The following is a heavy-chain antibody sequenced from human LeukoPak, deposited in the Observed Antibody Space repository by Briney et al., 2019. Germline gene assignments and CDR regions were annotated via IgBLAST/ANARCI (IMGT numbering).Heavy chain of an antibody. D-gene: IGHD3-22*01. CDR2: IYPGDSDT. V-gene: IGHV5-51*01. CDR1: GSIFTSYW. Sequence: GASLQISCKCSGSIFTSYWIGWVRQLPGKGLEWMGIIYPGDSDTTYSPSFQGQVTISADKSISTAYLQWSSLKASDTAMYYCARSDYETSGYYSHWGQGTLVTVSS. J-gene: IGHJ4*02. CDR3: ARSDYETSGYYSH.